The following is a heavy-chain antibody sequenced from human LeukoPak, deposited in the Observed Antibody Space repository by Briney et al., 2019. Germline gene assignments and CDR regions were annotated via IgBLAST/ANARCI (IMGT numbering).Heavy chain of an antibody. D-gene: IGHD1-1*01. Sequence: GGSLRLSCAASGFTLSSYTMHWIRQAPGKGLEWVSSISGSNSYIFYADSVKGRFTVSRDNAKDPLYLQMNSLRAEDTAVYYCARALTTLAYEGYWGQGTLVTVSS. J-gene: IGHJ4*02. CDR2: ISGSNSYI. CDR3: ARALTTLAYEGY. CDR1: GFTLSSYT. V-gene: IGHV3-21*01.